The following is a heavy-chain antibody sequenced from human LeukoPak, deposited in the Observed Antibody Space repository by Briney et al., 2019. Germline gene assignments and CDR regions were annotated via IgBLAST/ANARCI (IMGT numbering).Heavy chain of an antibody. CDR3: ARPLGYCSDSRCPQSWFDP. V-gene: IGHV4-34*01. D-gene: IGHD2-15*01. Sequence: SETLSLTCAVSGGSFSGYYWTWIRQPPGKGLEWIGEINHNGRTNYNPSLKSRVIMSVDTSKNQFSLKLSPVTAADTAVYHCARPLGYCSDSRCPQSWFDPWGQGTLVTVSS. CDR1: GGSFSGYY. CDR2: INHNGRT. J-gene: IGHJ5*02.